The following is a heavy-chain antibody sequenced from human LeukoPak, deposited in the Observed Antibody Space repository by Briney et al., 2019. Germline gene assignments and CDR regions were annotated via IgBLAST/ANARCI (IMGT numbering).Heavy chain of an antibody. J-gene: IGHJ4*02. D-gene: IGHD2/OR15-2a*01. CDR1: GFTFTSYA. V-gene: IGHV3-23*01. Sequence: GGSLRLSCAASGFTFTSYAMNWVRQAPGKGLEWVSTISGSGGSTYYADSVKGRFTISRDRSNNTLYVQMDSLRAEDTAIYYSAKGSWRVIGAMYFDYWGQGTLVTVSS. CDR2: ISGSGGST. CDR3: AKGSWRVIGAMYFDY.